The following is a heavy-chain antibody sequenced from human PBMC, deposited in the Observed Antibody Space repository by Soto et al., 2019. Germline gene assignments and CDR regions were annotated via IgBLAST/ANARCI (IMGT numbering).Heavy chain of an antibody. J-gene: IGHJ4*02. CDR2: IYYSGST. CDR1: GGSISSYY. CDR3: ARRVAGTGVDY. Sequence: PSETLSLTCTVSGGSISSYYWSWIRQPPGKGLEWIGYIYYSGSTNYNPSLKSRVTISVDTSKNQFSLKLSSVTAADTPVYYCARRVAGTGVDYWGQGSQVTLSS. V-gene: IGHV4-59*08. D-gene: IGHD6-19*01.